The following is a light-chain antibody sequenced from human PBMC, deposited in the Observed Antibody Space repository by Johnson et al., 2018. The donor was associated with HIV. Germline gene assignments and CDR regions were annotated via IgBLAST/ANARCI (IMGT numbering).Light chain of an antibody. Sequence: QSVLTQPPSVSAAPGQKVTISCSGSSSNIGNNYVSWYQQLPGTAPKLLIYDNNKRPSGIPDRFSGSKSGTSATLGITGLQTGDEADYYCGTCDSSLSAGFFGTGTKVT. CDR1: SSNIGNNY. J-gene: IGLJ1*01. CDR2: DNN. CDR3: GTCDSSLSAGF. V-gene: IGLV1-51*01.